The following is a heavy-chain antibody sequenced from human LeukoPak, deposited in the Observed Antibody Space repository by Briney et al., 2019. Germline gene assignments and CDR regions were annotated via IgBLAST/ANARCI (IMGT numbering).Heavy chain of an antibody. CDR3: HSRGRDGYNRYYFDY. V-gene: IGHV1-46*01. Sequence: PWASVKVSCKASGYPFTSYYMHWVRQAPGQGLEWMGIINPSGGRTSYAQKFQGRVTMTRDTSTSTVYMELSSLRSEDTAVYYCHSRGRDGYNRYYFDYWGQGTLVTVSS. CDR2: INPSGGRT. D-gene: IGHD5-24*01. J-gene: IGHJ4*02. CDR1: GYPFTSYY.